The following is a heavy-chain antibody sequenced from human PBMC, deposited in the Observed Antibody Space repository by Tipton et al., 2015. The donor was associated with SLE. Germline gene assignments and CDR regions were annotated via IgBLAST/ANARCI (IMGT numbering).Heavy chain of an antibody. Sequence: SLRLSCTASGFTFSSYWMHWVRQAPGKGLEWVAFIRYDGSNKYYADSVKGRFTISRDNSKNTLYLQMNSLRAEDTAVYYCAKDGARGYYYYGMDVWGQGTTVTVSS. CDR1: GFTFSSYW. CDR2: IRYDGSNK. D-gene: IGHD3-16*01. CDR3: AKDGARGYYYYGMDV. V-gene: IGHV3-30*02. J-gene: IGHJ6*02.